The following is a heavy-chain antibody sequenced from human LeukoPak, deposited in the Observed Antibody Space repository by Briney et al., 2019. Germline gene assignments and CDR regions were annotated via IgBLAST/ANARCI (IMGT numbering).Heavy chain of an antibody. J-gene: IGHJ6*01. Sequence: PLGTLSLTPALSLGSPCGYNWRAIRHPPQRGVESGGGIYHRVSTTYTPPLKSRVTISVDTSKNQFSLKLSSVTDADAAVYYCARQSPQLVPPYSGMYYYYGMDVWGQGTTVTVSS. CDR2: IYHRVST. CDR1: LGSPCGYN. D-gene: IGHD6-13*01. CDR3: ARQSPQLVPPYSGMYYYYGMDV. V-gene: IGHV4-34*01.